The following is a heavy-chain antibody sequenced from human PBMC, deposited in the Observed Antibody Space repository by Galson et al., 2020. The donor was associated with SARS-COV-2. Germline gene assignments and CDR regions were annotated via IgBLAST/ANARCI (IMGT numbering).Heavy chain of an antibody. CDR1: FGSINTSTYY. CDR3: ARHHTNLGTFDN. CDR2: LYYSGST. J-gene: IGHJ4*02. D-gene: IGHD2-8*01. V-gene: IGHV4-39*01. Sequence: SETLSLTCTVSFGSINTSTYYWGWIRQPPGKGLEWIGSLYYSGSTHYNPSLNSRVTISVDTSKNQFSLKLSSVTAADTAIYYCARHHTNLGTFDNWGQGILVTISS.